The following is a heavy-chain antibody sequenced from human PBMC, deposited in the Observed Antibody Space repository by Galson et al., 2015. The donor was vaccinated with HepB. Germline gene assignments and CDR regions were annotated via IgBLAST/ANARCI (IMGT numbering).Heavy chain of an antibody. V-gene: IGHV1-3*01. CDR1: GYIFTNYA. CDR3: ARGPYSGNYYGAFDI. CDR2: INAGHGTT. D-gene: IGHD1-26*01. J-gene: IGHJ3*02. Sequence: SVKVSCKASGYIFTNYAIHWVRRAPGQSLEWMGWINAGHGTTQYSQSLQGRVTITRDTSASTAYMELSSLRSEDTAVYYCARGPYSGNYYGAFDIWGQGTMVTVSS.